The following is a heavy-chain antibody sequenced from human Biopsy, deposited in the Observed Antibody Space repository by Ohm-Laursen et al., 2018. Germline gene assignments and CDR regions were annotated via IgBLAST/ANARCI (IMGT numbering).Heavy chain of an antibody. Sequence: GTLSLTCTVSGGSFTGHYWNWIRQPPGKGLQVIGYISSGGRAKYNPSLKSRLTISLDTSKNQLSLRLSSVTAADSAIYYCARERQFRFLEGAFDYWGQGILVTVSS. CDR1: GGSFTGHY. CDR3: ARERQFRFLEGAFDY. V-gene: IGHV4-59*11. J-gene: IGHJ4*02. D-gene: IGHD3-3*01. CDR2: ISSGGRA.